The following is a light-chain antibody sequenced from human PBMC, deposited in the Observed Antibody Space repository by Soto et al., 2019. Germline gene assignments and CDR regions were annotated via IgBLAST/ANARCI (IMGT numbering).Light chain of an antibody. CDR1: QSVSSY. J-gene: IGKJ5*01. V-gene: IGKV3-11*01. Sequence: EIVLTQSPATLSLSPGERATLSCRASQSVSSYLAWYQQKPGQAPRLLIYDASNKATGIPARFSGSGSGTDFTLTNSSLEPEDFAVYYCQQGSNSLTFGQGTRLEIK. CDR3: QQGSNSLT. CDR2: DAS.